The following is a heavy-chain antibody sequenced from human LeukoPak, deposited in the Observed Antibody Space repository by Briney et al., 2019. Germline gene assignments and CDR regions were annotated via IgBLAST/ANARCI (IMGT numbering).Heavy chain of an antibody. CDR3: AIRLYSSGWYRN. Sequence: SGTLSLTCAVSGGSISSSNWWSWVRPPPGKGLGWIGENYHSGSTNYNPSLKSRVTISVDKSKNQFSLKLSSVTAADTAVYYCAIRLYSSGWYRNWGQGTLVTVSS. J-gene: IGHJ4*02. CDR2: NYHSGST. V-gene: IGHV4-4*02. CDR1: GGSISSSNW. D-gene: IGHD6-19*01.